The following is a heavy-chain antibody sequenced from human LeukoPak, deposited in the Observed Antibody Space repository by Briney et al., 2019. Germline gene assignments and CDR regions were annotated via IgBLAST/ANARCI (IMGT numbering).Heavy chain of an antibody. CDR2: IWYDGSNK. J-gene: IGHJ5*02. CDR3: ARDGTVTAGPFDP. Sequence: PGGSLRLSCAAPGITFSSFGMHWLPQAPGKGLEWVAFIWYDGSNKYYADSVKGRFTISRDNSKNTLYLQMNSLRVEDTAVYYCARDGTVTAGPFDPWGRGTLVTVSS. CDR1: GITFSSFG. D-gene: IGHD4-11*01. V-gene: IGHV3-33*01.